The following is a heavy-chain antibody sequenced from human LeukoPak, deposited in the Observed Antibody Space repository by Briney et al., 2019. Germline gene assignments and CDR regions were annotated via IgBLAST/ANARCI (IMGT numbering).Heavy chain of an antibody. CDR3: ARDPTPDYDFWSGPDNWFDP. CDR1: GYTFTSYG. J-gene: IGHJ5*02. V-gene: IGHV1-18*01. D-gene: IGHD3-3*01. Sequence: GASVKVSCKASGYTFTSYGISWVRQAPGQGLEWMGWISAYNGNTNYAQKLQGRVTMTTDTSTSTAYMELRSLRSDDTAVYYCARDPTPDYDFWSGPDNWFDPWGQGTLVTVSS. CDR2: ISAYNGNT.